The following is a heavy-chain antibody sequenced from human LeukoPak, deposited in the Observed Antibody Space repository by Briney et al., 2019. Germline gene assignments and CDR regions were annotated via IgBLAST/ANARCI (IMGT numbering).Heavy chain of an antibody. V-gene: IGHV4-34*01. D-gene: IGHD1-26*01. CDR2: GNESGGT. CDR1: GGSISNYY. CDR3: AKNGQSGFSFDP. Sequence: SETLSLTCTVSGGSISNYYWSWIRQSPGKGLEWIGEGNESGGTKFNPSLKSRVTISADTSKNQFSLKLTSVTAADTAVYHCAKNGQSGFSFDPWGQGTLVTVSS. J-gene: IGHJ5*02.